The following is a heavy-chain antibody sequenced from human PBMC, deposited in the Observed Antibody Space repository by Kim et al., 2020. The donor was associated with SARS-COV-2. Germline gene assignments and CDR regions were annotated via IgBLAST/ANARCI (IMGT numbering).Heavy chain of an antibody. CDR2: INSDGSST. J-gene: IGHJ6*02. D-gene: IGHD3-22*01. V-gene: IGHV3-74*01. Sequence: GGSLRLSCAASGFTFSSYWMHWVRQAPGKGLVWVSRINSDGSSTSYADSVKGRFTISRDNAKNTLYLQMNSLRAEDTAVYYCAREGGTMIVDYYYGMDVWGQGTTVTVSS. CDR1: GFTFSSYW. CDR3: AREGGTMIVDYYYGMDV.